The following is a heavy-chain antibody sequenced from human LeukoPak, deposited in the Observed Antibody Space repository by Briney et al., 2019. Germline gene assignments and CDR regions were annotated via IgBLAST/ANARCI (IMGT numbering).Heavy chain of an antibody. CDR3: AKDYSGGWSLYFDY. D-gene: IGHD6-19*01. Sequence: GGSLRLSCAASGFTFSSYAMGWVHQAPGKGLEWVSAISGSGGSTYYADSVKGRFTISRDNSKNTLYLQMNSLRAEDTAVYYCAKDYSGGWSLYFDYWGQGTLVTVSS. J-gene: IGHJ4*02. CDR2: ISGSGGST. CDR1: GFTFSSYA. V-gene: IGHV3-23*01.